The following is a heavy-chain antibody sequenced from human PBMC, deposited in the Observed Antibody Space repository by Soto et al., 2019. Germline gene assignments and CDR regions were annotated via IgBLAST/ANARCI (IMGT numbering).Heavy chain of an antibody. V-gene: IGHV3-23*01. CDR3: AKDSYSSSWGWFDP. J-gene: IGHJ5*02. D-gene: IGHD6-13*01. CDR2: ISGSGGST. Sequence: GGSLRLSCAASGFTVSSYAMSWVRPAPGKGLEWVSAISGSGGSTYYADSVKGRFTICRDNSKNTLYLKMNSLRAEDPAVYYCAKDSYSSSWGWFDPWGQGTLVTVSS. CDR1: GFTVSSYA.